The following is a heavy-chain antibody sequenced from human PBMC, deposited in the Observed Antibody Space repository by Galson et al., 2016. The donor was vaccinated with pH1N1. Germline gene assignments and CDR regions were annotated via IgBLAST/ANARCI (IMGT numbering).Heavy chain of an antibody. D-gene: IGHD7-27*01. V-gene: IGHV3-30-3*01. CDR2: VLYDGTNE. J-gene: IGHJ3*02. CDR3: ARLVGAGDDAFDI. CDR1: GFTFNNFA. Sequence: SLRLSCAASGFTFNNFAMHWVRQAPGKGLEWVAVVLYDGTNEYLADSVKGRFTVSRDNSKNTLHLQMNSLKPSDTALYYCARLVGAGDDAFDIWGQGTMVTVSS.